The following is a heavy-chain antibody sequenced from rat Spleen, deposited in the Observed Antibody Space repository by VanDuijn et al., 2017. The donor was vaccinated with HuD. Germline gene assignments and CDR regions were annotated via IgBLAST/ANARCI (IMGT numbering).Heavy chain of an antibody. J-gene: IGHJ4*01. V-gene: IGHV5-34*01. Sequence: EVQLVESGGGLVQPGRSLKLSCVASGFTFSDYGMNWIRQAPGKGLEWVAYISSSSGTIYYADTVKGRFTISRDNAKNTLYLQLSSLRSEDTALYYCARRNNKLGNYVMDAWGQGASVTVSS. CDR1: GFTFSDYG. CDR2: ISSSSGT. D-gene: IGHD5-1*01. CDR3: ARRNNKLGNYVMDA.